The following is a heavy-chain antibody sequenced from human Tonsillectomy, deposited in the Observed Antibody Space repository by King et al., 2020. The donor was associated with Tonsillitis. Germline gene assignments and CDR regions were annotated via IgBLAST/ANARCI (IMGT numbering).Heavy chain of an antibody. CDR3: ARDDLGGWVDY. V-gene: IGHV3-33*01. D-gene: IGHD3-16*01. CDR2: IWDDGCKK. Sequence: HVQLVESGGGVVQPGRSLRLSCAASGFTFSSYGMHWVRQAPCKGLEWVGVIWDDGCKKYYLDSVKGRFTISRDNSKNTLYLQINSLRAEDTAVYYCARDDLGGWVDYWGQGTLVTVSS. CDR1: GFTFSSYG. J-gene: IGHJ4*02.